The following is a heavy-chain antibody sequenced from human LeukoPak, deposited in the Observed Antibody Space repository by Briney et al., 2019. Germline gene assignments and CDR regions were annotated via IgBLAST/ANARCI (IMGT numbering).Heavy chain of an antibody. CDR2: ISAYNGNT. Sequence: ASVKVSCKASGYTFTSYGISWVRQALGQGLEWMGWISAYNGNTNYAQKLQGRVTMTTDTSTSTAYMELRSLRSDDTAVYYCARDLPSRMAVAGHDAFDIWGQGTMVTVSS. CDR1: GYTFTSYG. J-gene: IGHJ3*02. V-gene: IGHV1-18*01. CDR3: ARDLPSRMAVAGHDAFDI. D-gene: IGHD6-19*01.